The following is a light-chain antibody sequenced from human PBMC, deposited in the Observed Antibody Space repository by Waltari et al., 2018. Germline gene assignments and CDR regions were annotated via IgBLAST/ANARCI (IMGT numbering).Light chain of an antibody. Sequence: DIVMTQSPLSLPVTPGEPASISCRSIQSLLHSNGYNHLEWYLQKPGQSPQLLIYLGSNRASGVPDRFSGSGSGTDFTLKISRVEAEDVGVYYCMQALQTPFTFGPGTKVDIK. J-gene: IGKJ3*01. V-gene: IGKV2-28*01. CDR3: MQALQTPFT. CDR1: QSLLHSNGYNH. CDR2: LGS.